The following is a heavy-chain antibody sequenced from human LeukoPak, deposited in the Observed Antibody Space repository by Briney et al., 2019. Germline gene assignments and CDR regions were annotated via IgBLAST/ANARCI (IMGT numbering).Heavy chain of an antibody. J-gene: IGHJ4*02. CDR2: INPNSGGT. D-gene: IGHD3-22*01. Sequence: GASVKVSCKASGYTFTGYYMHWVRQAPGQGLEWMGWINPNSGGTNYAQKFQGRATMTRDTSISTAYMELSRLRSDDTAVYYCARERYYYDSSGALNDWGQGTLVTVSS. CDR3: ARERYYYDSSGALND. CDR1: GYTFTGYY. V-gene: IGHV1-2*02.